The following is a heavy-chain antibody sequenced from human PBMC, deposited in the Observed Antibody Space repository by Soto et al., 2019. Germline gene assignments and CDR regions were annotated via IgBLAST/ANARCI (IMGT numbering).Heavy chain of an antibody. Sequence: QLQLQGSGSRLVKPSQTLSLSCTASGGSISSAGYSWSWIRQSPGKDLEWIGYIYHSVNAFYNPSLKSRVTMSLDRSRNQFSLNLTSVTAADTAVYFCASSSQALSFYDLDVWGQGTTVVVSS. J-gene: IGHJ6*02. CDR1: GGSISSAGYS. V-gene: IGHV4-30-2*06. CDR2: IYHSVNA. D-gene: IGHD2-2*01. CDR3: ASSSQALSFYDLDV.